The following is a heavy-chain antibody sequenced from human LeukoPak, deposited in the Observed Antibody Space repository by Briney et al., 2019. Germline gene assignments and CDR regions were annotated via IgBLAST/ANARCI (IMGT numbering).Heavy chain of an antibody. CDR3: AAAPNYDSSGYYYVEIFDY. CDR2: IVVGSGNT. J-gene: IGHJ4*02. Sequence: SVKVSCKASGFTFTSSAMQWVRQARGQRLEWIGWIVVGSGNTNYAQKFQERVTITRDMSTSTAYMELSSLRSEDTAVYYCAAAPNYDSSGYYYVEIFDYWGKGTLVTVSS. CDR1: GFTFTSSA. V-gene: IGHV1-58*02. D-gene: IGHD3-22*01.